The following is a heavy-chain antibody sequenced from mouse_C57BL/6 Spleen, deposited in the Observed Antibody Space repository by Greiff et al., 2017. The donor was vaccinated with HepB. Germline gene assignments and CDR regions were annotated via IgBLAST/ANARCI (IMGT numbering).Heavy chain of an antibody. Sequence: EVQRVESGGGLVQPKGSLKLSCAASGFTFNTYAMHWVRQAPGKGLEWVARIRSKSSNYATYYADSVKDRFTISRDDSQSMLYLQMNNLKTEDTAMYYCVRGGAGTANFDYWGQGTTLTVSS. CDR3: VRGGAGTANFDY. J-gene: IGHJ2*01. V-gene: IGHV10-3*01. D-gene: IGHD4-1*01. CDR1: GFTFNTYA. CDR2: IRSKSSNYAT.